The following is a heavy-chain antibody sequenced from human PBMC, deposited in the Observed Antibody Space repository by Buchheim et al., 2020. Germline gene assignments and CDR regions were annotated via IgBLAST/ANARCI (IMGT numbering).Heavy chain of an antibody. D-gene: IGHD3-10*01. CDR1: GFTFSSYA. V-gene: IGHV3-30-3*01. CDR2: ISYDVSSK. CDR3: ARELHGSGNHFWFDP. Sequence: QVQLVESGGGVVQPGRSLRLSCAASGFTFSSYAMDWVRQAPGKGLEWVALISYDVSSKYYADSVRGRFTISRDNSKNTLYLQMNSLRAEDTAVYYCARELHGSGNHFWFDPWGQGTL. J-gene: IGHJ5*02.